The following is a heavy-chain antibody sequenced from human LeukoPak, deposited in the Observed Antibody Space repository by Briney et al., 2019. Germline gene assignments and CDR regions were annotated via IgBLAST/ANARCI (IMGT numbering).Heavy chain of an antibody. CDR3: ARVWFLERGNWFDP. Sequence: SETLSLTCVAYGGSFSGYYWGWIRQPPGKGLEWIGSIYHSGSTYYNPSLKSRVTISVDTSKNQFSLKLSSMTAADTAVYYCARVWFLERGNWFDPWGQGTLVTVSS. CDR2: IYHSGST. D-gene: IGHD3-3*01. J-gene: IGHJ5*02. V-gene: IGHV4-38-2*01. CDR1: GGSFSGYY.